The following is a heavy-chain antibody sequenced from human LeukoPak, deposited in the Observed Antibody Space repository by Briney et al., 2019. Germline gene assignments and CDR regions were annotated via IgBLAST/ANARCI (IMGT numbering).Heavy chain of an antibody. Sequence: GASVKVSCKASGYTFTGYYMHWVRQAPGQGLEWMGWINPNSGGTNYAQKFQGRVTMTRDTSISTAYMELSRLRSDDTAVYYYARGTSGYRYNWFDPWGQGTLVTVSS. V-gene: IGHV1-2*02. CDR3: ARGTSGYRYNWFDP. CDR1: GYTFTGYY. J-gene: IGHJ5*02. CDR2: INPNSGGT. D-gene: IGHD6-13*01.